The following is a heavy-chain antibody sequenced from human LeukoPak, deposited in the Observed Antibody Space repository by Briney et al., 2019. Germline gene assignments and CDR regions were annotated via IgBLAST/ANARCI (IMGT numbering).Heavy chain of an antibody. V-gene: IGHV1-8*01. Sequence: ASVKVSCKASGYSFTTYDIAWVRLAAGQGFEWMGWMNPNTGNTGYAQKFQGRVAMTRDTSISTAYMELTSLISEDTAIYYCARTYYYDNIADNWFDPWGQGTLVTVSS. CDR1: GYSFTTYD. CDR3: ARTYYYDNIADNWFDP. D-gene: IGHD3-22*01. J-gene: IGHJ5*02. CDR2: MNPNTGNT.